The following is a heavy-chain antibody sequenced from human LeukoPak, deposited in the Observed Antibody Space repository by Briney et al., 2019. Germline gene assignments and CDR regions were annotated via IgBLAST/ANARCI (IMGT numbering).Heavy chain of an antibody. CDR2: IHHSGST. CDR3: AKGPNGYCSSTSCYRYGMDV. V-gene: IGHV4-30-2*01. CDR1: GGSISSGGYS. Sequence: PSQTLSLTCAVSGGSISSGGYSWSWIRQPPGKGLEWIGYIHHSGSTYYNPSLKSRVTISVDRSKNQFSLKLSSVTAADTAVYYCAKGPNGYCSSTSCYRYGMDVWGQGTTVTVSS. J-gene: IGHJ6*02. D-gene: IGHD2-2*03.